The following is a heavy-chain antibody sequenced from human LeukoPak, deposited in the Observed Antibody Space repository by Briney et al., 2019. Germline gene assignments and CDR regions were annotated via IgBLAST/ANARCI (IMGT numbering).Heavy chain of an antibody. CDR2: INSDGSTT. V-gene: IGHV3-74*01. J-gene: IGHJ3*02. Sequence: PGGSLRLSCAASGFTFSSYWMHWVRQAPGKGPVWVSRINSDGSTTNYADSVKGRFTTSRDNAKNTLYLQMNSLRVEDTAVYYCGGGIYYTSDAFDIWGQGTMVTVSS. D-gene: IGHD3-22*01. CDR1: GFTFSSYW. CDR3: GGGIYYTSDAFDI.